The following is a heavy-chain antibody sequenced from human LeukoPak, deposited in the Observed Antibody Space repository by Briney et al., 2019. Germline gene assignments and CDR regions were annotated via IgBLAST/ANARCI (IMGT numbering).Heavy chain of an antibody. D-gene: IGHD6-19*01. J-gene: IGHJ4*02. CDR2: IYPGDSDT. V-gene: IGHV5-51*01. CDR1: GYIFTSYW. Sequence: GESLKISCKGSGYIFTSYWIGWVRQMPGKGLEWMGIIYPGDSDTRYSPSFQGQVTISVDKSINTAYLQWGSLKASDTAMYYCARHPYSSGWDFDYWGQGTLVTVSS. CDR3: ARHPYSSGWDFDY.